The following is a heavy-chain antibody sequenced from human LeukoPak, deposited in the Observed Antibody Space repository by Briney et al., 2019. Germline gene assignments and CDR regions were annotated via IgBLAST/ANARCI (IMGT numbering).Heavy chain of an antibody. CDR3: ARVTVTMFFDY. V-gene: IGHV4-59*12. CDR1: GGSISSYY. Sequence: SETLSLTCTVSGGSISSYYWSWIRQPPGKGLEWIGSIYYSGSTYYNPSLKSRVTISVDTSKNQFSLKLSSVTAADTAVYYCARVTVTMFFDYWGQGTLVTVSS. D-gene: IGHD4-17*01. CDR2: IYYSGST. J-gene: IGHJ4*02.